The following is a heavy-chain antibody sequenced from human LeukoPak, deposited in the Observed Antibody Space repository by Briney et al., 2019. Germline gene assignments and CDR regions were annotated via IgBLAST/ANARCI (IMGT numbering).Heavy chain of an antibody. J-gene: IGHJ4*02. CDR1: GGSISGYY. V-gene: IGHV4-59*01. D-gene: IGHD4-23*01. CDR3: ARLGGNDFDY. CDR2: LLYSGST. Sequence: SETLSLTCTVSGGSISGYYWTWVRQPPGKGLEWIGYLLYSGSTNYNPSLKSRVTISVDTSKNQVSLKLSSVTAADTAVYYCARLGGNDFDYWGQGTLVTVSS.